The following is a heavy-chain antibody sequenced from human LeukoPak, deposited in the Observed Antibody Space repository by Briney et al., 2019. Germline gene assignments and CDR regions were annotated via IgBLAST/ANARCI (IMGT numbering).Heavy chain of an antibody. J-gene: IGHJ4*02. V-gene: IGHV1-69*05. CDR2: IIPIFGTA. CDR3: ALRGLGFDY. D-gene: IGHD5-12*01. CDR1: GGTFSSYA. Sequence: ASVKVSCKASGGTFSSYAISWVRQAPGQGLEWMGGIIPIFGTANYAQKFQGRVTITTGESTSTAYMELSSLRSEDTAVYYRALRGLGFDYWGQGTLVTVSS.